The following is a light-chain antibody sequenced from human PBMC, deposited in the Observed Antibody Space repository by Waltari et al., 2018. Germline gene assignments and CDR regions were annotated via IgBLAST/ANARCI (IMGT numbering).Light chain of an antibody. V-gene: IGKV1-5*03. CDR1: QSINTW. J-gene: IGKJ2*01. Sequence: DIQMTQFPSTLSASVGDRVTITCRASQSINTWLAWYQQKPGKAPNLLIYKTSTLESGVPSRFTGSGSGTEFTLTIDSLQPDDFATYYCQQYNSYSNTFGQGTRLEI. CDR2: KTS. CDR3: QQYNSYSNT.